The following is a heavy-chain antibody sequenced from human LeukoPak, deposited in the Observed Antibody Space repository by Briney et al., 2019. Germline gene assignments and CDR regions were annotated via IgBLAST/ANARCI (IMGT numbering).Heavy chain of an antibody. J-gene: IGHJ4*02. CDR1: GFTLSTNA. V-gene: IGHV3-23*01. CDR3: AKCGNSGCHLIDY. Sequence: PGGSLRLSCAASGFTLSTNAMSWVRQAPGKGLEWVSAISGRTSSTYYADSVKGRFTISRDNSKNTLYLQMDSLRAEDTAVYYCAKCGNSGCHLIDYWGQGTLVTVSS. CDR2: ISGRTSST. D-gene: IGHD5-12*01.